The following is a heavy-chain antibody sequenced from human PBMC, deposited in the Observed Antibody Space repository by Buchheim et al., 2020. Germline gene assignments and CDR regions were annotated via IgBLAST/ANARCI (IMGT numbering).Heavy chain of an antibody. J-gene: IGHJ4*02. V-gene: IGHV3-30-3*01. D-gene: IGHD3-22*01. CDR1: GFTFSSYA. Sequence: QVQLVESGGGVVQPGRSLRLSCAASGFTFSSYAMHWVRQAPGKGLEWVAVISYDGSNKYYADSVKGRFTISRDNSKNTLYLQMNSLRAEDTAVYYCARELGDSSGYYYLDYWGQGTL. CDR2: ISYDGSNK. CDR3: ARELGDSSGYYYLDY.